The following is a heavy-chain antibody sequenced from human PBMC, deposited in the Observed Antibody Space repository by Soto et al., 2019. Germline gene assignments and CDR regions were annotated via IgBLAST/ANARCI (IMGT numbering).Heavy chain of an antibody. V-gene: IGHV6-1*01. D-gene: IGHD3-16*02. CDR1: WDSVSSNSAA. CDR2: TYYRSKWYN. Sequence: SQTLSLTCAISWDSVSSNSAAWNWIRQSPSRGLEWLGRTYYRSKWYNDYAVSVKSRITINPDTSKNQFSLQLNSVTPEDTAVYCWSTDRRYDYVWGSHRYLPGDAFDICGQGTMVT. J-gene: IGHJ3*02. CDR3: STDRRYDYVWGSHRYLPGDAFDI.